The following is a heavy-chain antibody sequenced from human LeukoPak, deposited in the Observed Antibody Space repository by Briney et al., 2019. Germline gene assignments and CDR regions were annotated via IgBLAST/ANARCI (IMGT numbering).Heavy chain of an antibody. Sequence: PGGSLRLSCAASGFTFSNYAMGWVRQAPGKGLEWVSAISGSGGSTYYADSVKGRFTISRDNSKNTLYLQMNSLRAEDTAVYYCAKQPAYYYDSSGTRAYFDYWGQGTLVTVSS. CDR1: GFTFSNYA. CDR3: AKQPAYYYDSSGTRAYFDY. CDR2: ISGSGGST. J-gene: IGHJ4*02. V-gene: IGHV3-23*01. D-gene: IGHD3-22*01.